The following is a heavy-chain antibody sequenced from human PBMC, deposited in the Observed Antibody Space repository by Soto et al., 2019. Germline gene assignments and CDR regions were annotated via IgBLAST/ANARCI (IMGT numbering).Heavy chain of an antibody. J-gene: IGHJ6*02. D-gene: IGHD6-13*01. CDR3: ARYSSNWFQTEGMDV. Sequence: SETLSLTCTVSGDSISSYYWNWIRQPAGKGLEWIGRIDASGNSNYNPSLKSRVTMSVDTSKKQFSLKVTSVTAADTAVYYCARYSSNWFQTEGMDVWGQGTTVTVS. V-gene: IGHV4-4*07. CDR2: IDASGNS. CDR1: GDSISSYY.